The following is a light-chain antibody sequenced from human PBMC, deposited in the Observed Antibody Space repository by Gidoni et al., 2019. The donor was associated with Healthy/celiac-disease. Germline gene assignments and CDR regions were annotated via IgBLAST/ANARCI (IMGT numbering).Light chain of an antibody. V-gene: IGLV2-8*01. CDR1: SSDVGGYNY. CDR2: EVS. Sequence: QPASTQPPPASGSPGQSVTISCTGTSSDVGGYNYVSWYQQHPGKAPKLMIYEVSKRPSGVPDRFFGSKSGNTASLTVSGLQAEDEADYYCSSYAGSNNLVFGGGTKLTVL. J-gene: IGLJ2*01. CDR3: SSYAGSNNLV.